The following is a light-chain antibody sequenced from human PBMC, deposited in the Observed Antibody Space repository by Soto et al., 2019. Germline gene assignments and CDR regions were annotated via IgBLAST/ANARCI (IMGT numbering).Light chain of an antibody. Sequence: DIVMTQSPDSLAVSLVERATINCKSSQSVWSTSNNENELAWYQQKPGHPPKRLIYFTSTRESGVPDRFSGSGSGTDFTLNISSLQAEDVAIYYCQQFYSSPITFGQGTRLEIK. CDR2: FTS. CDR1: QSVWSTSNNENE. V-gene: IGKV4-1*01. CDR3: QQFYSSPIT. J-gene: IGKJ5*01.